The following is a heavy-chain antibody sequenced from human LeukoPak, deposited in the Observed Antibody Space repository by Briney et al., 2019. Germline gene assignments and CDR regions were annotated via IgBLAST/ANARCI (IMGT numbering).Heavy chain of an antibody. J-gene: IGHJ4*02. D-gene: IGHD2-8*02. V-gene: IGHV3-23*01. CDR3: ATYRQVLLPFES. Sequence: GGSLRLSCAASGFNFNTYWMSWVRQAPGKGLEWVSSIFPSGGEIHYADSVRGRFTISRDNSKSTLSLQMNSLRAEDTAIYYCATYRQVLLPFESWGQGTPVTASS. CDR1: GFNFNTYW. CDR2: IFPSGGEI.